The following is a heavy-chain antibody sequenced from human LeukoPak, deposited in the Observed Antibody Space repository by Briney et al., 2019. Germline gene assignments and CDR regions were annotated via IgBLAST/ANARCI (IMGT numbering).Heavy chain of an antibody. CDR1: GGSISSSNW. CDR2: IYHSGST. J-gene: IGHJ4*02. CDR3: ARRPYSGGYYDFWSGYYLPLDY. V-gene: IGHV4-4*02. Sequence: SGTLSLTCAVSGGSISSSNWWSWVRQPPGKGLEWIGEIYHSGSTNYNPSLKSRVTIPVDKSKNQFSLKLSSVTAADTAVYYCARRPYSGGYYDFWSGYYLPLDYWGQGTLVTVSS. D-gene: IGHD3-3*01.